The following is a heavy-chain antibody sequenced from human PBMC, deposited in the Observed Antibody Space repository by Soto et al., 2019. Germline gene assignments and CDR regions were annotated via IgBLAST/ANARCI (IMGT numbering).Heavy chain of an antibody. J-gene: IGHJ4*02. Sequence: QVQLQQWGAGLLKPSETLSLTCAVYGGSFSGYYWSWIRQPPGKGLEWIGEINHSGSTNYNPSLKSRVTISVDTSKNQFSLKLSSVTAADMAVYYCARGRIVGAAINFDYWGQGTLVTVSS. D-gene: IGHD1-26*01. V-gene: IGHV4-34*01. CDR2: INHSGST. CDR3: ARGRIVGAAINFDY. CDR1: GGSFSGYY.